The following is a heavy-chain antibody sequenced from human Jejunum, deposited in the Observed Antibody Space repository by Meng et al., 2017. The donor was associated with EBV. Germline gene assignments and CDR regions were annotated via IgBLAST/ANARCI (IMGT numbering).Heavy chain of an antibody. D-gene: IGHD3-16*01. V-gene: IGHV1-2*06. CDR3: AREGLVGDLRYFDL. Sequence: VRVGPLGGGFRKAVCVVKVTCKPCAKALAGYYRHRGRQAPGQGLEWMGRINPNSGGANYAQKFQGRVTMTRDTSISTAYMELSRLRSDDTAVYYCAREGLVGDLRYFDLWGRGTLVTVSS. CDR1: AKALAGYY. CDR2: INPNSGGA. J-gene: IGHJ2*01.